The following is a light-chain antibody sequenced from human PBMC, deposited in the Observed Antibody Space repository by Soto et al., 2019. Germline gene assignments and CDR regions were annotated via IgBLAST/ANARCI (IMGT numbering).Light chain of an antibody. CDR3: QQYGSSPRT. J-gene: IGKJ5*01. V-gene: IGKV3-20*01. CDR1: QSVSSSY. Sequence: EIVLTQSPGTLSLSPGERATLSCRASQSVSSSYLAWYQQKPGQAPRLRIYTASSRATGIPDRFSGSGSGTDFTLTITRLEPEDFAVYYCQQYGSSPRTFGQGTRLEIK. CDR2: TAS.